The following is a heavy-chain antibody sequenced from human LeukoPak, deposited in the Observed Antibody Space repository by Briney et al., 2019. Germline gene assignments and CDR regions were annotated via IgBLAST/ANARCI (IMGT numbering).Heavy chain of an antibody. CDR1: GFTFSSYD. CDR3: AKDRVSLNDYYHYMDV. D-gene: IGHD6-13*01. CDR2: IGTAGDT. J-gene: IGHJ6*03. Sequence: GGSLRLSCAACGFTFSSYDMHWVRQATGKGLEWVSAIGTAGDTYYPGSVKGQFTISRENAKNSLYLQMNSLGTEDTALYYCAKDRVSLNDYYHYMDVWGKGTTVTVSS. V-gene: IGHV3-13*03.